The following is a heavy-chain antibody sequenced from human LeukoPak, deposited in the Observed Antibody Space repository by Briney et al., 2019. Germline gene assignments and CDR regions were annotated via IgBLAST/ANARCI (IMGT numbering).Heavy chain of an antibody. D-gene: IGHD3-22*01. CDR1: GGSISSYY. CDR2: VYTDGTT. Sequence: SETLSLTCTVSGGSISSYYWSWIRQPAGKGLEWIGRVYTDGTTSYNPSLKSRVTMSVDTSKNQFSLKLSSVTAADTAVYYCARRRRDSSGYGLDYWGQGTLVTVSS. V-gene: IGHV4-4*07. CDR3: ARRRRDSSGYGLDY. J-gene: IGHJ4*02.